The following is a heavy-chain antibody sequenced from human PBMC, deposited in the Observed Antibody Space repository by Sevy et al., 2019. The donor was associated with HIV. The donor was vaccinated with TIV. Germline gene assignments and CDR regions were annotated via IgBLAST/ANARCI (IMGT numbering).Heavy chain of an antibody. D-gene: IGHD3-9*01. J-gene: IGHJ6*02. CDR2: IRSKTFGGTT. V-gene: IGHV3-49*03. CDR3: TRLRGTISAYYYFGMDV. Sequence: GGSLRLSCITSGFRFSDYALTWLRQAPGKGLEWVGFIRSKTFGGTTEYAESVKGRFTISRDESKSIAYLEMNSLKTEDTAIYYCTRLRGTISAYYYFGMDVWGQGATVTVSS. CDR1: GFRFSDYA.